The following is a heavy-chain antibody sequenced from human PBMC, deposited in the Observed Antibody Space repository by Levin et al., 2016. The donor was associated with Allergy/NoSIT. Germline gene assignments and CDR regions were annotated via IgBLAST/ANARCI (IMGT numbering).Heavy chain of an antibody. V-gene: IGHV3-21*01. CDR2: ISSSSSYI. CDR3: ARGYPTYYYDSSGPGTEYFQH. D-gene: IGHD3-22*01. J-gene: IGHJ1*01. Sequence: VRQAPGKGLEWVSSISSSSSYIYYADSVKGRFTISRDNAKNSLYLQMNSLRAEDTAVYYCARGYPTYYYDSSGPGTEYFQHWGQGTLVTVSS.